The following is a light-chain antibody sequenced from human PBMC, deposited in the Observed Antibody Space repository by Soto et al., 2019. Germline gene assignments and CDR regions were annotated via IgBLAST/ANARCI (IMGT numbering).Light chain of an antibody. J-gene: IGKJ1*01. Sequence: IAMTQSPATLSVSPGDRATLSCRASLSVNSNLAWYQQKPGQAPRLLIYGASTRATGIPARFSGSGSGTEFTLTISSLQSEDSAVYYCQQYYNWLWTFGQGTRVEI. V-gene: IGKV3-15*01. CDR3: QQYYNWLWT. CDR2: GAS. CDR1: LSVNSN.